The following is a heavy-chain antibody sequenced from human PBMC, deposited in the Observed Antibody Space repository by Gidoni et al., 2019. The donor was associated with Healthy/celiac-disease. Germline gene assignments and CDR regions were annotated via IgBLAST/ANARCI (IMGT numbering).Heavy chain of an antibody. J-gene: IGHJ4*02. CDR1: GGSISSISYY. CDR2: IYYSGST. D-gene: IGHD6-19*01. V-gene: IGHV4-39*01. CDR3: ARLSRGWYWIFDY. Sequence: QLHLHESDPGLVKPSETLYLTCTVSGGSISSISYYWGWIRQPPGKGLEWIGSIYYSGSTYYNPSLKSGVTISVDTSKNQFAVKLRSGTAAETAVYYCARLSRGWYWIFDYWGQGTLVTVSS.